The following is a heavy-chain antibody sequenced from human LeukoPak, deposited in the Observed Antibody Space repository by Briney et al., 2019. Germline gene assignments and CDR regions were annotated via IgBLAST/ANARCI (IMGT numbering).Heavy chain of an antibody. Sequence: SETLSLTCAVYGGSFSGYYWSWIRQPPGKGLEWIGEINHSGSTNYNPSLKRRVTISVDTSKNQFSLKLSSVTAADTAVYYCARNTGNTSIDYWGQGTLVTVSS. V-gene: IGHV4-34*01. J-gene: IGHJ4*02. CDR1: GGSFSGYY. CDR2: INHSGST. CDR3: ARNTGNTSIDY. D-gene: IGHD2-8*02.